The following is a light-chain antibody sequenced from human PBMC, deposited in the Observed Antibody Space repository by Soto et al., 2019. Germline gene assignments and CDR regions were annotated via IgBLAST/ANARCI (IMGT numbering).Light chain of an antibody. J-gene: IGKJ1*01. CDR3: QQYNNWPPVT. Sequence: EIVTTQSPAPLSLPPGARATIPRSASQSVSSNLAWYQQKPGQAPRLLIYGASTRATGIPARFSGSGSGTEFTLTINSLQSEDFAVYYCQQYNNWPPVTFGQGNKGDI. V-gene: IGKV3-15*01. CDR2: GAS. CDR1: QSVSSN.